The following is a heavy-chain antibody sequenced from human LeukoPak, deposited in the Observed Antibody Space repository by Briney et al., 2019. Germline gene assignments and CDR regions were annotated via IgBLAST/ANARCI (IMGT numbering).Heavy chain of an antibody. CDR3: ARLPYCSGGSCPPVYFDS. V-gene: IGHV5-51*01. J-gene: IGHJ4*02. Sequence: GESLKISCKGSGYSFTSYWIAWVRQMPGKGLEWMGIIYPDDSDTRYSPSFQGQVTISADKSIGTAYLQWSSLKASDTAMYYCARLPYCSGGSCPPVYFDSWGQGTLVTVSS. CDR2: IYPDDSDT. D-gene: IGHD2-15*01. CDR1: GYSFTSYW.